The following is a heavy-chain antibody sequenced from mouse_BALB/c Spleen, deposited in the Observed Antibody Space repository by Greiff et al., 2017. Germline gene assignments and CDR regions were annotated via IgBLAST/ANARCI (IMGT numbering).Heavy chain of an antibody. Sequence: VQLQQSGTVLARPGASVKMSCKASGYSFTSYWMHWVKQRPGQGLEWIGAIYPGNSDTSYNQKFKGKAKLTAVTSASTAYMELSSLTNEDSAVYYCTRSRDGYYVWFAYWGQGTLVTVSA. V-gene: IGHV1-5*01. CDR1: GYSFTSYW. CDR2: IYPGNSDT. D-gene: IGHD2-3*01. CDR3: TRSRDGYYVWFAY. J-gene: IGHJ3*01.